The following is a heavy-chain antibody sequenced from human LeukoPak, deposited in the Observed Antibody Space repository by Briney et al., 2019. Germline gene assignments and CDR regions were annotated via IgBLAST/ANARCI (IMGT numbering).Heavy chain of an antibody. CDR2: ISSSSSYI. D-gene: IGHD3-10*01. CDR3: ARDQGLFAMVRGVIIRVGVFDI. V-gene: IGHV3-21*01. Sequence: GGSLRLSCAASRFIFSSYSMNWVRQAPGKGLEWVSSISSSSSYIYYADSVKGRFTISRDNAKNSLYLQMNSLRAEYTSVYYCARDQGLFAMVRGVIIRVGVFDIWGQGTMVTVSS. J-gene: IGHJ3*02. CDR1: RFIFSSYS.